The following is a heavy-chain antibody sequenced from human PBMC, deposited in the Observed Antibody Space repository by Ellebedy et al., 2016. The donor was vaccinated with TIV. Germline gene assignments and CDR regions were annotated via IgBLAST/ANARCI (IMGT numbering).Heavy chain of an antibody. CDR2: ISNDGTNK. V-gene: IGHV3-30-3*01. D-gene: IGHD6-6*01. Sequence: GESLKISCAASGFTFSNYALHWVRQAPGKGLEWVALISNDGTNKYYADSVKGRFTISRDNSKSTLYLQMNSLRAEDTAVYYCASLYMVGEQLVLKFHYMDVWGKGTTVTVSS. CDR1: GFTFSNYA. CDR3: ASLYMVGEQLVLKFHYMDV. J-gene: IGHJ6*03.